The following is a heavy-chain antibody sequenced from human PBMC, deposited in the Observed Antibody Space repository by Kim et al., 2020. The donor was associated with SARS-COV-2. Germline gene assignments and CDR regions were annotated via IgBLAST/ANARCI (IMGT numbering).Heavy chain of an antibody. V-gene: IGHV3-23*01. D-gene: IGHD3-22*01. Sequence: GGSLRLSCAASGFTFSSYAMSWVRQAPGKGLEWVSAISGSGGSTYYADSVKGRFTISRDNSKNTLYLQMNSLRAEDTAVYYCAKATGYYDSSGYYWVHNYYYGMDVWGQGTTVTVSS. CDR1: GFTFSSYA. J-gene: IGHJ6*02. CDR3: AKATGYYDSSGYYWVHNYYYGMDV. CDR2: ISGSGGST.